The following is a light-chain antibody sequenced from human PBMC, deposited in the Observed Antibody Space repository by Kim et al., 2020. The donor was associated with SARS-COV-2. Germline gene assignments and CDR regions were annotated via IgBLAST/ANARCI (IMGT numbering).Light chain of an antibody. J-gene: IGKJ4*01. CDR2: HAS. Sequence: SPGERATLSCRASESIGSDLAWYQQKPGQAPRLLIYHASTRATGVPGRFSGSGFGTEFSLSISSLQSEDFAVYHCQQYNDWPPITFGGGTKVDIK. CDR3: QQYNDWPPIT. CDR1: ESIGSD. V-gene: IGKV3-15*01.